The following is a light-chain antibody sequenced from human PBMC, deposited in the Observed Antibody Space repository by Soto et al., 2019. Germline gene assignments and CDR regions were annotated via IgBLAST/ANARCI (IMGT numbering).Light chain of an antibody. J-gene: IGLJ1*01. CDR1: SSKIGAGYD. Sequence: QSALTQPPSVSGAPGQRVTISCTGSSSKIGAGYDVHWYQQLPGTAPKLLIYGNSNRPSGVPDRFSGSKSGTSASLDITGLQADDEADYYCQSYDNSLSGFYVFGTGTKVTVL. V-gene: IGLV1-40*01. CDR2: GNS. CDR3: QSYDNSLSGFYV.